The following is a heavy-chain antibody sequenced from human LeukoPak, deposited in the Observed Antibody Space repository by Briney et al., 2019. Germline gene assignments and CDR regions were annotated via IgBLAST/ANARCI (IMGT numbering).Heavy chain of an antibody. CDR3: ARDLLSYGGTSPFDP. CDR1: GGSISSYY. V-gene: IGHV4-4*07. CDR2: IYTSGST. J-gene: IGHJ5*02. Sequence: SETLSLTCTVSGGSISSYYWSWIRQPAGKGLEWIGRIYTSGSTNYNPSLKSRVTMSVDTSKNQFSLKLSSVTAADTAVYYCARDLLSYGGTSPFDPWGQGTLVTVSS. D-gene: IGHD5-18*01.